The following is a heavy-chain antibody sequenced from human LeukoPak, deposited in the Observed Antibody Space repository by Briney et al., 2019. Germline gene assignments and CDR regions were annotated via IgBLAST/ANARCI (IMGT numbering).Heavy chain of an antibody. D-gene: IGHD3-9*01. CDR2: ISYDGSNK. CDR3: ARDPDLLTGSPQYYFHY. Sequence: AGGSLRLSCAASGFTFSSYAMHWVRQAPGKGREWVAVISYDGSNKYYADSVKGRFTISRDNSENTLYLQMNSLRAEDTAVYYCARDPDLLTGSPQYYFHYWGQGTLVTVSS. V-gene: IGHV3-30*04. J-gene: IGHJ4*02. CDR1: GFTFSSYA.